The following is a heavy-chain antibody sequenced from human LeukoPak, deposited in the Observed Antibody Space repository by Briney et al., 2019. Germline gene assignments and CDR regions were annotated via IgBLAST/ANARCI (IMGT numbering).Heavy chain of an antibody. D-gene: IGHD6-13*01. J-gene: IGHJ4*02. CDR2: IVVGSGNT. V-gene: IGHV1-58*02. CDR3: AADLHDWWAAGH. CDR1: GFTFTSSA. Sequence: SVKVSCKASGFTFTSSAMQWVRQARGQRLEWIGWIVVGSGNTNYAQKFQEGVTITRDMSTSTAYMELSSLRSEDTAVYYCAADLHDWWAAGHWGQGTLVTVSS.